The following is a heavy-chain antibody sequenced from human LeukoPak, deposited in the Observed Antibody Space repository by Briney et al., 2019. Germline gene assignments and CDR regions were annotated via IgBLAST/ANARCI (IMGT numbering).Heavy chain of an antibody. Sequence: LGESLKISFKGSGXTFIRFWIGWVRQMPGKGLEWMGIIYPGDSETRYSPSFQGQVTISVDKSISTAYLQWSSLKASDTAVYYCATGGIYSSNFDYWGQGTLVTVSS. D-gene: IGHD5-18*01. CDR3: ATGGIYSSNFDY. CDR2: IYPGDSET. CDR1: GXTFIRFW. J-gene: IGHJ4*02. V-gene: IGHV5-51*01.